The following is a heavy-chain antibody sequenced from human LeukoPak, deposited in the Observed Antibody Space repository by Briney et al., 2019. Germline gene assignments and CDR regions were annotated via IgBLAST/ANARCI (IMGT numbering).Heavy chain of an antibody. CDR2: IHTSWTT. D-gene: IGHD3-16*01. CDR3: ARGDYYDGGGRNWFDP. J-gene: IGHJ5*02. Sequence: SETLSLTCTVSGDSMSSYYWNFIRQPAGKGLEWIGRIHTSWTTYYNPSLKSRITMSVDTSRNQFSLRLTSVPAADTAVYYCARGDYYDGGGRNWFDPWGQGTLVTVSS. CDR1: GDSMSSYY. V-gene: IGHV4-4*07.